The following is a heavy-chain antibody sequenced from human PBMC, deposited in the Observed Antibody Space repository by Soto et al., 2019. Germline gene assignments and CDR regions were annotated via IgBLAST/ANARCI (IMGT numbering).Heavy chain of an antibody. D-gene: IGHD3-16*01. CDR1: GGLFSSYA. J-gene: IGHJ4*02. CDR2: IIPDFNSV. V-gene: IGHV1-69*01. CDR3: ARGGRGYVWFNEF. Sequence: QEQLVQSGAEMKKPGSSVKVSCKASGGLFSSYAISWVRQAPGQGLEWMGGIIPDFNSVNYAQKFQDRVTITEDEYTNTAYMELSSLRSEDTAIYYCARGGRGYVWFNEFWGQGTLVTVSS.